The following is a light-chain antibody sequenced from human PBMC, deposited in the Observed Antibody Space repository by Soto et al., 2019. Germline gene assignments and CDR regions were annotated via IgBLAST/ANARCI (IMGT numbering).Light chain of an antibody. J-gene: IGKJ3*01. Sequence: DIQMTQSPSSLSASVGDRVTITCRASQIINTWLAWYQQKPGKAPKLVIYRASNLVNGVTSRFSGSGSGTECTLTISSLQPDDFSIYYCQQYETYSGTFGPGTKVYL. CDR3: QQYETYSGT. V-gene: IGKV1-5*03. CDR1: QIINTW. CDR2: RAS.